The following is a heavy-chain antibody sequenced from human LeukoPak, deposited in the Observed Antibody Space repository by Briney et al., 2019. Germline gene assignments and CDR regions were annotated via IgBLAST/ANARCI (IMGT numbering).Heavy chain of an antibody. D-gene: IGHD1-26*01. J-gene: IGHJ6*03. CDR1: GFTFDDYA. Sequence: GGSLRLSCAASGFTFDDYAMHWVRQAPGKGLEWVSLISWDGGSTYYADSVKGRFTISRDNSKSSLYLQMNSLRAEDTALYYCAKDISGGYFREAFGYMDVWGKGTTVTVSS. V-gene: IGHV3-43D*03. CDR2: ISWDGGST. CDR3: AKDISGGYFREAFGYMDV.